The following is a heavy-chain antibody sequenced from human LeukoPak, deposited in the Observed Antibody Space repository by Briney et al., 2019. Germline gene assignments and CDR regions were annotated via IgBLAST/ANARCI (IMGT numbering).Heavy chain of an antibody. CDR3: ATYSSGWYSLGAFDI. J-gene: IGHJ3*02. CDR1: GYTFTGYY. D-gene: IGHD6-19*01. V-gene: IGHV1-2*02. Sequence: GASVKVSCKASGYTFTGYYMHWVRQAPGQGLEWMGWINPNSGGTSYGQKFQGRVTMTRDTSISTAYMELSRLRSDDTAVYYCATYSSGWYSLGAFDIWGQGTMVTVSS. CDR2: INPNSGGT.